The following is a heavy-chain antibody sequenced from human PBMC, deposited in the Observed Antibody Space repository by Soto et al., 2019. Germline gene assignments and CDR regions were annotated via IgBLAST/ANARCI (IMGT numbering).Heavy chain of an antibody. CDR2: IIPLFGTT. CDR3: AAELGFGKLSVV. CDR1: GDTFKNCV. V-gene: IGHV1-69*01. D-gene: IGHD7-27*01. J-gene: IGHJ6*02. Sequence: QVQVVQSGVEVRRPGSSVNVSCKASGDTFKNCVISWVRQAPGQGLEWVGGIIPLFGTTDFAQRFQGRLTITTDESTTTAYMELSRLRSEDTATYYCAAELGFGKLSVVWGQGTTVIVSS.